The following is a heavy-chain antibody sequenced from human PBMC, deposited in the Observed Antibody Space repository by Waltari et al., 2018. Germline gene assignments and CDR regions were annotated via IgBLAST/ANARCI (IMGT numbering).Heavy chain of an antibody. CDR1: GGTFSSYA. D-gene: IGHD6-19*01. CDR3: ARDLAVAGTGRVSDAFDI. Sequence: QVQLVQSGAEVKKPGSSVKVSCKASGGTFSSYAISWVRQAPGHGLEWMGGIIPIFGTANYAQKFQGRVTITADESTSTAYMELSSLRSEDTAVYYCARDLAVAGTGRVSDAFDIWGQGTMVTVSS. J-gene: IGHJ3*02. V-gene: IGHV1-69*13. CDR2: IIPIFGTA.